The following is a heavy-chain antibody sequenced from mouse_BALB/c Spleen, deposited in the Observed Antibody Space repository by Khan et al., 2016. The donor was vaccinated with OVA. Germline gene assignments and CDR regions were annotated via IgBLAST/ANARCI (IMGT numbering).Heavy chain of an antibody. CDR2: IWGRGST. J-gene: IGHJ4*01. Sequence: VELVESGPGLVAPSQNLSITCTASGFSLSDNGVSWMRQTPGKGLEWLGVIWGRGSTYYNSALRSRLSISKDNSKSQVFLKMNSVHSEDSAMFYCARGVWAHYYTVDYWGQGTSVTGSS. CDR1: GFSLSDNG. V-gene: IGHV2-6-5*01. CDR3: ARGVWAHYYTVDY.